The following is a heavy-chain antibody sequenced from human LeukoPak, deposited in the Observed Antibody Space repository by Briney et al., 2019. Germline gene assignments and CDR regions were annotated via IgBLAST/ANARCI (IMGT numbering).Heavy chain of an antibody. CDR1: VDSISNYY. D-gene: IGHD6-19*01. V-gene: IGHV4-59*13. Sequence: SETLSLTCSVSVDSISNYYWSRSRQARGRVQGWFGNINCSGTTNYNPSLKSRVTMSVDTSKVQFSLKLSNVTAADTAVYYCARDVVVAGTPGYYYYAVDVWGQGTTVTVSS. CDR2: INCSGTT. J-gene: IGHJ6*02. CDR3: ARDVVVAGTPGYYYYAVDV.